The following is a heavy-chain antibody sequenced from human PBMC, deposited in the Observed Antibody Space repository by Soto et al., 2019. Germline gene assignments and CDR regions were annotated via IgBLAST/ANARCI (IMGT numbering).Heavy chain of an antibody. V-gene: IGHV4-59*01. Sequence: SETLSLTSTVSGGSISSYYWSWIRQPPGRGLEWIGYIYYSGSTNHNPSLKGRVTISVDTSKNQFSLKLSSVTAADTAVYYCARGGNMVRGLFDYWGQGTLVTVSS. CDR1: GGSISSYY. CDR3: ARGGNMVRGLFDY. J-gene: IGHJ4*02. D-gene: IGHD3-10*01. CDR2: IYYSGST.